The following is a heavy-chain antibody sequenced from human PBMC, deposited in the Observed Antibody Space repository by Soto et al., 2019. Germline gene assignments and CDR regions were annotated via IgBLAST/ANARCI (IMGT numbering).Heavy chain of an antibody. CDR1: CGSISSYY. D-gene: IGHD6-6*01. CDR3: ARYSSSYYYYMDV. J-gene: IGHJ6*03. V-gene: IGHV4-59*01. CDR2: IYYSGST. Sequence: SEPLCLTCTVSCGSISSYYWSWIRQPPGKGLEWIGYIYYSGSTNYNPSLKSRVTISVDTSKNQFSLKLSSVTAADTAVYYCARYSSSYYYYMDVWGKGTTVTVSS.